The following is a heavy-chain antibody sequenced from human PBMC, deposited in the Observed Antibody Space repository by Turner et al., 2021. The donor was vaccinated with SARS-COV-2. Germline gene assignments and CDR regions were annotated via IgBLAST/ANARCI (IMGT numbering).Heavy chain of an antibody. CDR3: ARLHQRSFDY. CDR2: ISYSGST. CDR1: GGSISSGTYY. V-gene: IGHV4-30-4*01. Sequence: QVKLQESGPGLVEPSQTLSLTCSGSGGSISSGTYYWNWIRQPPGKGLEWIGYISYSGSTFYSPSFASRLTMSRDTSKNHFSLKLTSVTAADTAVYYCARLHQRSFDYWGQGDLVTVSS. J-gene: IGHJ4*02.